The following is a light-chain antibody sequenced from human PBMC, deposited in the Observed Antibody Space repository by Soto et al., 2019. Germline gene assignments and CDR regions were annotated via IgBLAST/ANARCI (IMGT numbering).Light chain of an antibody. Sequence: EIVITQSPATLSGSPGERATLSCRASQSVSSNLAWYQQKPGQAPRLLIYGASTRATGIPARFSGSGSGTEFTLTISSLQSEDFAVYYCQQYNNWPRGTFGQGTKVEIK. J-gene: IGKJ1*01. V-gene: IGKV3-15*01. CDR3: QQYNNWPRGT. CDR2: GAS. CDR1: QSVSSN.